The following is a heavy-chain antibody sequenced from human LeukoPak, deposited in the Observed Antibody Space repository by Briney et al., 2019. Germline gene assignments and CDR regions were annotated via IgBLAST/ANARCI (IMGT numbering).Heavy chain of an antibody. CDR2: INPNSGDT. CDR3: ARDRGPSYDSGIYYQYYFHY. CDR1: GYTFTGYY. J-gene: IGHJ4*02. Sequence: ASANVSCKASGYTFTGYYVHWMRQAPGQGLEWMGWINPNSGDTEYEQKFQGRVTMTRDTSIATAYMEMTRLAPDDTAVYYCARDRGPSYDSGIYYQYYFHYWGQGTLVTVSS. V-gene: IGHV1-2*02. D-gene: IGHD3-10*01.